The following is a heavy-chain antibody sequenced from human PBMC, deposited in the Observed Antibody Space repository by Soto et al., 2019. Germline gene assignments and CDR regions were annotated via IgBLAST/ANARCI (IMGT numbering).Heavy chain of an antibody. CDR3: ARLLFGEGNWFDP. D-gene: IGHD3-10*01. CDR1: GGSISSSSYY. J-gene: IGHJ5*02. V-gene: IGHV4-39*01. CDR2: IYYSGST. Sequence: SETLSLTCTVSGGSISSSSYYWGWIRQPPGKGLEWIGSIYYSGSTYYNPSLKSRVTISVDTSKNQFSLKLSSVTAADTAVYYCARLLFGEGNWFDPWGQGTLVTVSS.